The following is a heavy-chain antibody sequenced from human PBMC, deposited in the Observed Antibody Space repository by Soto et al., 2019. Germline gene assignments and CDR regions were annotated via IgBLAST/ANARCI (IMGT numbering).Heavy chain of an antibody. D-gene: IGHD2-21*01. V-gene: IGHV4-59*01. Sequence: XETLSLTCTFSVGSISSYYWSWIRHPPGKGLEWIGYIYYSGSTNYNPSLKSRVTISVDTSKNQFSLKLSSVTAADTAVYYCARAQYSLFRDSYYGMDVWGQGTTVTVSS. CDR1: VGSISSYY. CDR2: IYYSGST. CDR3: ARAQYSLFRDSYYGMDV. J-gene: IGHJ6*02.